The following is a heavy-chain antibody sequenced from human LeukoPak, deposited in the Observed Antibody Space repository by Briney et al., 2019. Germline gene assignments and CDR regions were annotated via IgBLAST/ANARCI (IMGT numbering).Heavy chain of an antibody. CDR2: IYYSGST. D-gene: IGHD6-19*01. Sequence: PSETLSLTCTVSGGSISSYYWSWIRQPPGKGLEWIGYIYYSGSTNYNPSLKSRVTISVDTSKNQFSLKLSSVTAADTAVYYCARRSIVVAGTFDYWDQGTLVTVSS. CDR3: ARRSIVVAGTFDY. CDR1: GGSISSYY. J-gene: IGHJ4*02. V-gene: IGHV4-59*08.